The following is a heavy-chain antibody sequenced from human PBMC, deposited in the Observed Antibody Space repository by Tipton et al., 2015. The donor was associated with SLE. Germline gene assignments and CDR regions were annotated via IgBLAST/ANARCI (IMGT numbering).Heavy chain of an antibody. CDR3: ARGSNGWYGPFCY. CDR2: ISGSGGST. D-gene: IGHD6-19*01. J-gene: IGHJ4*02. CDR1: GFTFSSYA. V-gene: IGHV3-23*01. Sequence: SLRLSCAASGFTFSSYAMSWVRQAPGKVREWVSPISGSGGSTYYADAVKGRFTISRDNSKNTLYLQINSLRAEDTAVYYCARGSNGWYGPFCYWGQGSLVSVSS.